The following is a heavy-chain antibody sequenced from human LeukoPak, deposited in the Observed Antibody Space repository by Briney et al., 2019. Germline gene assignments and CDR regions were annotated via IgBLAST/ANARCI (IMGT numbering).Heavy chain of an antibody. V-gene: IGHV1-18*01. Sequence: ASVKVSCKPSGYAFSSYGISWVRQAPGQGLEWMGWISAYNGNTNYAQNLQGRVTMTRDTSTNTVYVELRSLRSDDTAVYYCARDYGTGSYLEHWGQGTLVTVSS. CDR1: GYAFSSYG. CDR3: ARDYGTGSYLEH. D-gene: IGHD3-10*01. CDR2: ISAYNGNT. J-gene: IGHJ4*02.